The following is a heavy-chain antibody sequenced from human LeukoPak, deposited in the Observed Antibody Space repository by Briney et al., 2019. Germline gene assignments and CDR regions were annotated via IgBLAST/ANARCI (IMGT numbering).Heavy chain of an antibody. Sequence: GGSLRFSGTVSGFTVSTNSMSWVRQAPGKGLEWVSFIYSDNTHYSDSVKGRFTISRDNSKNTLYLQMNSLRAEDTAVYYCARRAGAYSHPYDYWGQGTLVTVSS. J-gene: IGHJ4*02. V-gene: IGHV3-53*01. CDR2: IYSDNT. D-gene: IGHD4/OR15-4a*01. CDR1: GFTVSTNS. CDR3: ARRAGAYSHPYDY.